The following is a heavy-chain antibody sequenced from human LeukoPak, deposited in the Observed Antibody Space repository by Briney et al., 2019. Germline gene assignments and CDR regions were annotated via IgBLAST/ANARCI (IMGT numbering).Heavy chain of an antibody. V-gene: IGHV4-38-2*02. D-gene: IGHD1-26*01. J-gene: IGHJ4*02. CDR3: ARDQQWELDYFDY. Sequence: PSETLSLTCTVSGYSISSGYYWGWIRQPPGKGLEWIGSIYHSGSTYYNPSLKSRVTISVDTSKNQFSLKLSSVTAADTAVYYCARDQQWELDYFDYWGQGTLVTVSS. CDR2: IYHSGST. CDR1: GYSISSGYY.